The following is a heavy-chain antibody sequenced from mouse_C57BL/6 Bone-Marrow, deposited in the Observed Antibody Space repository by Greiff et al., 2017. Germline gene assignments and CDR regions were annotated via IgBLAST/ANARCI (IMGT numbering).Heavy chain of an antibody. J-gene: IGHJ1*01. Sequence: EVKLMESGGGLVQPGGSLRLSCATSGFTFSDFYMEWVRQPPGKRLEWIVASRNKANDYTTEYSASVKGRFIVSRDTSQSSLYLQLNALRAEDTAIYYCAGGYYGSSYWYFDVWGAGTTVTVSA. CDR1: GFTFSDFY. CDR2: SRNKANDYTT. V-gene: IGHV7-1*02. CDR3: AGGYYGSSYWYFDV. D-gene: IGHD1-1*01.